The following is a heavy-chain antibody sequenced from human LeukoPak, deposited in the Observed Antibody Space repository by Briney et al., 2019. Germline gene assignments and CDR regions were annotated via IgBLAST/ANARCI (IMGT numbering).Heavy chain of an antibody. D-gene: IGHD6-13*01. CDR1: GYTFTGYY. V-gene: IGHV1-2*02. Sequence: ASVKVSCKASGYTFTGYYMHWVRQAPGQGLEWMGWINPNSGGTNYAQKFQGRVTMTRDTSVSTAYMELSSLRSEDTAVYYCARPAYSSSWDNWFDPWGQGTLVTVSS. CDR3: ARPAYSSSWDNWFDP. J-gene: IGHJ5*02. CDR2: INPNSGGT.